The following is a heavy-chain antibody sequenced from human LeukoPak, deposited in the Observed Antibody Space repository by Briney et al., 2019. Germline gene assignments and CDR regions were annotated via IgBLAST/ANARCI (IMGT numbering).Heavy chain of an antibody. CDR2: IYYSGST. V-gene: IGHV4-59*01. CDR1: GASISSYY. Sequence: SETLSLTCTVSGASISSYYWSWIRQPPGKGLECVGDIYYSGSTNYNPSLKSRVTISVDTSKNQFSLKLSSVTAADTALYYCASSLDSSGWYFGVYWGQGTLVTVSS. D-gene: IGHD6-19*01. CDR3: ASSLDSSGWYFGVY. J-gene: IGHJ4*02.